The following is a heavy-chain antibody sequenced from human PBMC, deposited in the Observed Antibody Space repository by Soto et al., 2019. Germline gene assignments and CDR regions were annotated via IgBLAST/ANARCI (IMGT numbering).Heavy chain of an antibody. J-gene: IGHJ6*02. CDR1: GASISSGNW. CDR2: IYHSGST. V-gene: IGHV4-4*02. D-gene: IGHD6-13*01. Sequence: PLETLSLTCAVSGASISSGNWWSWVRQSPGKGLEWIGEIYHSGSTNHNPSLKSRVTISVDTSKNQFSLKLSSVTAADTAVYYCARVRSSWSGDYGMDVWGRGTTVTVSS. CDR3: ARVRSSWSGDYGMDV.